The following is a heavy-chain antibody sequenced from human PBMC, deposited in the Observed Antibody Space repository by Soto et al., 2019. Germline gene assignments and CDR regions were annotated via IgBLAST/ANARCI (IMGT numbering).Heavy chain of an antibody. J-gene: IGHJ6*02. CDR2: IYSGGST. CDR1: GFTVSSNY. D-gene: IGHD6-13*01. V-gene: IGHV3-53*01. CDR3: ARDLPIAAAGSKYYYYGMDV. Sequence: PGGSLRLSCAASGFTVSSNYMSWVRQAPGKGLEWVSVIYSGGSTYYADSVKGRFTISRDNSKNTLYLQMNSLRAEDTAVYYCARDLPIAAAGSKYYYYGMDVWGQGTTVT.